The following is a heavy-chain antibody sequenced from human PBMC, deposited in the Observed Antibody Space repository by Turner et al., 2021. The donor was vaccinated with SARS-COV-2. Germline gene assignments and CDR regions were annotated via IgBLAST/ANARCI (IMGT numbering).Heavy chain of an antibody. V-gene: IGHV3-30*18. D-gene: IGHD4-4*01. CDR3: AKQLGLYSNPMYYFDY. Sequence: QVQLVESGGGVVQPGRSLRLSCAASGFTFSSYGMHWVREAPGKGLELVAIISYDGNNKYYEDSVKGLFTISRDNYKNTLYLQMNSLRAEDTAVYYCAKQLGLYSNPMYYFDYWGQGTLVTVSS. CDR2: ISYDGNNK. J-gene: IGHJ4*02. CDR1: GFTFSSYG.